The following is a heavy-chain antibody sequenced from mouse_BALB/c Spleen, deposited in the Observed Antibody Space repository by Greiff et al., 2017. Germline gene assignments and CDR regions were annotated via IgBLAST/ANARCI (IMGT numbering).Heavy chain of an antibody. CDR3: ARFTNWDGDY. D-gene: IGHD4-1*01. CDR2: INPSSGYT. CDR1: GYTFTSYT. V-gene: IGHV1-4*02. Sequence: VKLMESAAELARPGASVKMSCKASGYTFTSYTMHWVKQRPGQGLEWIGYINPSSGYTEYNQKFKDKTTLTADKSSSTAYMQLSSLTSEDSAVYYCARFTNWDGDYWGQGTTLTVSS. J-gene: IGHJ2*01.